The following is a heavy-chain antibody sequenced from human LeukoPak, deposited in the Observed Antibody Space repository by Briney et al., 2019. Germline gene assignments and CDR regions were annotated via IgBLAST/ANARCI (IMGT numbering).Heavy chain of an antibody. V-gene: IGHV1-2*02. Sequence: ASVKVSCKASGYTFTGYYMHWVRQAPGQVLEWMGWINPNSGGTNYAQKFQGRVTMTRDTSISTAYMELSRLRSDDTAVYYCAREGWELRAFDIWGQGTMVTVSS. CDR3: AREGWELRAFDI. CDR1: GYTFTGYY. D-gene: IGHD1-26*01. J-gene: IGHJ3*02. CDR2: INPNSGGT.